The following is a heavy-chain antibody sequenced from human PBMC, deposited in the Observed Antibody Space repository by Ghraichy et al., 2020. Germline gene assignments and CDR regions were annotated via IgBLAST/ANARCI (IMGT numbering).Heavy chain of an antibody. Sequence: SETLSLTCAVYGGSFSGYYWSWIRQPPGKGLEWMGEINHSGSTSYNPSLTSRVTISVDTSKNLFSLKLSSVTAADTAVYYCARAYSGYAMYHDYWGQGTLVTVSS. D-gene: IGHD5-12*01. CDR3: ARAYSGYAMYHDY. J-gene: IGHJ4*02. CDR1: GGSFSGYY. CDR2: INHSGST. V-gene: IGHV4-34*01.